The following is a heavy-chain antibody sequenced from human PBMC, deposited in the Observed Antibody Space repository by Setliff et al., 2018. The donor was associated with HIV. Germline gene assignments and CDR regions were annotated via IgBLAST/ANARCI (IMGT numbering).Heavy chain of an antibody. CDR3: ARDFLDSSGYSFNY. CDR1: GFTFISYS. D-gene: IGHD3-22*01. CDR2: IKQDGSEK. J-gene: IGHJ4*02. V-gene: IGHV3-7*01. Sequence: GGSLRLSCAASGFTFISYSMNWVRQAPGKGLEWVANIKQDGSEKNYVDSVKGRFTISRDNAKNTLYLQMNSLRAEDTAVYYCARDFLDSSGYSFNYWGQGTLVTVSS.